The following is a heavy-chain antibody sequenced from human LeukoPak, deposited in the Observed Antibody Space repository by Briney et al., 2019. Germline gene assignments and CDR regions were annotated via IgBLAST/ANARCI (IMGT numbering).Heavy chain of an antibody. Sequence: GGSLRLSCAASGFTFSSYWMSWVRQAPGKGLEWVANIKQDESEKYYADSVKGRFTISRDNSKNTLYLQMNSLRAEDTAVYYCAKGAVVTGMDVWGKGTTVTVSS. J-gene: IGHJ6*03. V-gene: IGHV3-7*03. CDR1: GFTFSSYW. D-gene: IGHD4-23*01. CDR3: AKGAVVTGMDV. CDR2: IKQDESEK.